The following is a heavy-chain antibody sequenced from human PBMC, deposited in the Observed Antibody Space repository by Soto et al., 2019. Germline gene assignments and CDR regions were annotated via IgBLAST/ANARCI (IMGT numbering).Heavy chain of an antibody. CDR2: INAGNGNT. V-gene: IGHV1-3*01. CDR3: AGEQGLRGSWTGWFEP. CDR1: GYTFTSYA. J-gene: IGHJ5*02. D-gene: IGHD6-13*01. Sequence: QVQLVQSGAEVKKPGASVKVSCKASGYTFTSYAMHWVRQAPGQRLEWMGWINAGNGNTKYSQKFQGRVTITRDTSASKADMELSSLRAEDTAVYYCAGEQGLRGSWTGWFEPWGQGTLVTVSS.